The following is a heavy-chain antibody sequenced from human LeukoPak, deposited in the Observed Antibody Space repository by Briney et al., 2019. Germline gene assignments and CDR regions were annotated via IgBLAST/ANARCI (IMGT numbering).Heavy chain of an antibody. CDR2: MSSSGGST. V-gene: IGHV3-23*01. J-gene: IGHJ6*02. Sequence: PGGSLRLSCTASGFTFSSYAMSWVRQAPGKGLEWVSTMSSSGGSTYYADSVKGRFTISRDNSKNTLYLQMNSLRAEDTAVYYCARYGLTFGGVIDYYYGMDVWGQGTTVTVSS. CDR1: GFTFSSYA. D-gene: IGHD3-16*02. CDR3: ARYGLTFGGVIDYYYGMDV.